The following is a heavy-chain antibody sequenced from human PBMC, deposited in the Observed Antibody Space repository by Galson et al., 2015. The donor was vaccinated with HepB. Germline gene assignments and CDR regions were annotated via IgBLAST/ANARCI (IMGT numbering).Heavy chain of an antibody. CDR1: GYTFTGYY. D-gene: IGHD2-15*01. V-gene: IGHV1-2*06. CDR2: INPNSGGT. J-gene: IGHJ4*02. CDR3: ARGEDVVDYYFDY. Sequence: SVKVSCKASGYTFTGYYMHWVRQAPGQGLEWMGRINPNSGGTNYAQKFQGRVTMTRDTSISTAYMELSRLRSDDTAVYYCARGEDVVDYYFDYWGQGTLVTVSS.